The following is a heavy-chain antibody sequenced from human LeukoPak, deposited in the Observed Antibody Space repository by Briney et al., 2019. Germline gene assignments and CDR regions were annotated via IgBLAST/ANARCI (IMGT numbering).Heavy chain of an antibody. CDR3: AKSPTLRLGSGGGNDAFDI. V-gene: IGHV3-23*01. Sequence: PGGSLRLSCAASGFTFSNYAMSWVRQAPGKGLEWVSAISGSGGSTYYADSVEGRFTISRDNSKNTLYLQMNSLRAEDTAVYYCAKSPTLRLGSGGGNDAFDIWGQGTMVTVSS. CDR2: ISGSGGST. J-gene: IGHJ3*02. D-gene: IGHD7-27*01. CDR1: GFTFSNYA.